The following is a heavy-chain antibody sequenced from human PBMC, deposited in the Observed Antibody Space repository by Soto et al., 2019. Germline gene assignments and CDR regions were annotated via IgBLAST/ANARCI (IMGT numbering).Heavy chain of an antibody. V-gene: IGHV4-31*03. CDR1: GGSVNSGGSH. CDR2: VNNNGVT. J-gene: IGHJ5*02. Sequence: QVQLQESGPGLVRPSQTLSLTCTVSGGSVNSGGSHWSWIRQHPGEGLEWIAFVNNNGVTNYNPSLKSRSTISVDTSKNQFSLKLTSVTAADTAVYFCARGGASSQWFDPWGQGTLVTVSS. CDR3: ARGGASSQWFDP. D-gene: IGHD2-15*01.